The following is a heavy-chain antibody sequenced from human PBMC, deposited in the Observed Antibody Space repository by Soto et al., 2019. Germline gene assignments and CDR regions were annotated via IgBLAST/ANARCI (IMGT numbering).Heavy chain of an antibody. D-gene: IGHD1-26*01. J-gene: IGHJ6*02. V-gene: IGHV1-18*01. Sequence: QVQLVQSGGEVKKPGASVKVSCKASGYTFTDYSISWVRQAPGQGLEWMGWISAYSGHTNYVQHLRGRGSMTTDTPTNAAYMELRSLTSDDTAVYYCARDVEWELVELGLSFSGMDVWVRGTSITVSS. CDR3: ARDVEWELVELGLSFSGMDV. CDR1: GYTFTDYS. CDR2: ISAYSGHT.